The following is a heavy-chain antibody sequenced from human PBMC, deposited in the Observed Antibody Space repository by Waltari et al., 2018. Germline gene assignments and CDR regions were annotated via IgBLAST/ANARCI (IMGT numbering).Heavy chain of an antibody. CDR1: GYTFTSYA. CDR2: INAGNGNT. D-gene: IGHD4-17*01. V-gene: IGHV1-3*01. CDR3: ARFRDYGDYVDY. Sequence: QVQLVQSGAEVKKPGASVKVSCKASGYTFTSYAMHWVRQAPGQRLEWMGLINAGNGNTGYAQKFQGRVTMTRNTSISTAYMELSSLRSEDTAVYYCARFRDYGDYVDYWGQGTLVTVSS. J-gene: IGHJ4*02.